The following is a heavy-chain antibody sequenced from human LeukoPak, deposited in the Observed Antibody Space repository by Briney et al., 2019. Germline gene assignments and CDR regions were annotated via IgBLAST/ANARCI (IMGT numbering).Heavy chain of an antibody. D-gene: IGHD2-2*02. CDR3: ARGLLSIVVVPAAIATGGD. CDR2: ISSSSSTI. Sequence: GGSLRLSCAASGFTFSSYSMNWVRQAPGKGLEWVSYISSSSSTIYYADSVKGRYTISRDNAKNSLYLQMNSLRAEDTAVYYCARGLLSIVVVPAAIATGGDWGQGTLVTVSS. J-gene: IGHJ4*02. CDR1: GFTFSSYS. V-gene: IGHV3-48*01.